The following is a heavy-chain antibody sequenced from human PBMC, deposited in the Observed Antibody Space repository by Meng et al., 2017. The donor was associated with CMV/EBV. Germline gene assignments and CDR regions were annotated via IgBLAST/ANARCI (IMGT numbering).Heavy chain of an antibody. CDR3: ARDSAEKGVSDAFDI. V-gene: IGHV1-18*01. CDR1: GYTFTSYG. J-gene: IGHJ3*02. CDR2: ISAYNGNT. Sequence: ASVKVSCKASGYTFTSYGISWVRQAPGQGLEWMGWISAYNGNTNYAQKLQSRVTMTTDTSTSTAYMELRSLRSDDTAVYYCARDSAEKGVSDAFDIWGQGTMVTVSS.